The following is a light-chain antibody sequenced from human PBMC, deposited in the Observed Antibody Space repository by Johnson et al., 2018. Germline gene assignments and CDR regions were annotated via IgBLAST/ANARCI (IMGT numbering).Light chain of an antibody. CDR1: SSNIGNNY. V-gene: IGLV1-51*02. CDR2: ETT. J-gene: IGLJ1*01. Sequence: QSVLTQSPSVSAAPGQNVTISCSGSSSNIGNNYISWYQQLPGTAPKLLIYETTKRPSGIPDRFSGSRSGTSATLGITGLQTGDEADYYCATCDSSLRVFGNGTKVIVL. CDR3: ATCDSSLRV.